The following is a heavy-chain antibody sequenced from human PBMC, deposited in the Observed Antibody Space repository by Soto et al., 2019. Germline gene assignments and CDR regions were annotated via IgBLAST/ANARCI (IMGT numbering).Heavy chain of an antibody. Sequence: GGSLRLSCAASGFSFSTYSMNWVRQAPWKGLEWVSSISKSSSYIYYADSVKGRFTISRDNSKNTLYLQMNSLRAEDTAVYYCAKDLDYPYYFDYWGQGTLVTVSS. D-gene: IGHD5-12*01. CDR1: GFSFSTYS. V-gene: IGHV3-21*01. CDR2: ISKSSSYI. CDR3: AKDLDYPYYFDY. J-gene: IGHJ4*02.